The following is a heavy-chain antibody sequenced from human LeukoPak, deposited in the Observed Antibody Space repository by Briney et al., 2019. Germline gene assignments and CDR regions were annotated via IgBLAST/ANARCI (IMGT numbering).Heavy chain of an antibody. CDR1: GGTFSSYA. CDR3: AREISSSWYNLPYNWFDP. Sequence: ASVKVSCKASGGTFSSYAISWVRQAPGQGLEWIGGIIPIFGTANYAQKFQGRVTITTDESTSTAYMELSSLRSEDTAVYYWAREISSSWYNLPYNWFDPWGQGTLVTVSS. J-gene: IGHJ5*02. CDR2: IIPIFGTA. D-gene: IGHD6-13*01. V-gene: IGHV1-69*05.